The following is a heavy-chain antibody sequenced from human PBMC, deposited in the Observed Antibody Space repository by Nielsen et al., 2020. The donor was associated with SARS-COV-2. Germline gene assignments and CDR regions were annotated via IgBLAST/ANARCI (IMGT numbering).Heavy chain of an antibody. Sequence: SLKISCAASGFTFDDYAMHWVRQAPGRGLEWVSGISWNSGSIGYADSVKGRFTISRDNAKNSLYLQMNSLRAEDTAVYYCARGRLSDYDAFDIWGQGTMVTVSS. CDR3: ARGRLSDYDAFDI. D-gene: IGHD4-17*01. V-gene: IGHV3-9*01. CDR2: ISWNSGSI. J-gene: IGHJ3*02. CDR1: GFTFDDYA.